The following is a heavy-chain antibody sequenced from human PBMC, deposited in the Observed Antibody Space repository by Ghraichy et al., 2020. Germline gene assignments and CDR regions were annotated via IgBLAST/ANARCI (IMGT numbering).Heavy chain of an antibody. CDR1: GGSISSGGYY. CDR2: IYYSGST. V-gene: IGHV4-31*02. Sequence: LSLTCTVSGGSISSGGYYWSWIRQHPGKGLEWIGYIYYSGSTYYNPSLKSRVTISVDTSKNQFSLKLSSVTAADTAVYYCARRGYCSGGSCYSWVWFDPWGQGTLVTVSS. J-gene: IGHJ5*02. D-gene: IGHD2-15*01. CDR3: ARRGYCSGGSCYSWVWFDP.